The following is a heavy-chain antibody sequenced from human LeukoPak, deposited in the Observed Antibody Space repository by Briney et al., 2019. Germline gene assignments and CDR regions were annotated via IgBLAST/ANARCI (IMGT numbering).Heavy chain of an antibody. CDR2: IYYSGST. Sequence: SETLSLTCAVSGGSISSYFWSWIRQPPGKGLDWIGYIYYSGSTNYNPSLKSRVTISVDTSKNQFSLKVRSVTAADTAVYYCARVKSRDYYYYGMGVWGQGTTVTVSS. J-gene: IGHJ6*02. V-gene: IGHV4-59*01. CDR1: GGSISSYF. CDR3: ARVKSRDYYYYGMGV.